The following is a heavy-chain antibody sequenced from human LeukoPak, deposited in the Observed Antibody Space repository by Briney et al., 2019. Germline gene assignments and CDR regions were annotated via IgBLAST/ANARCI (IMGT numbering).Heavy chain of an antibody. J-gene: IGHJ4*02. CDR3: AKDSAGDIAVAGTYFDY. CDR2: IDSGGGLI. V-gene: IGHV3-48*01. Sequence: PGGSLRLSCAAAGFDFSSHSMNWVRQAPGKGLEWISYIDSGGGLIYYADSVRGRFTISRDNSKNTLYLQMNSLRAEDTAVYYCAKDSAGDIAVAGTYFDYWGQGTLVTVSS. CDR1: GFDFSSHS. D-gene: IGHD6-19*01.